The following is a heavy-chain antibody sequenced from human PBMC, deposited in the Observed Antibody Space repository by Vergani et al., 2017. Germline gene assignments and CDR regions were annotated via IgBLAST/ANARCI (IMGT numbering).Heavy chain of an antibody. CDR1: GDSISNYY. Sequence: QVQLQESGPGLVKPSETLSLTCTVSGDSISNYYWSWIRQPAGKGLEWIGHIYTSGSTNYNPSLKSPVTMSVDTSKNQFSLKLSSVTAADTAVYYCAREREERSDYYYYMDVWGKGTTVTVSS. J-gene: IGHJ6*03. D-gene: IGHD5-24*01. CDR3: AREREERSDYYYYMDV. V-gene: IGHV4-4*07. CDR2: IYTSGST.